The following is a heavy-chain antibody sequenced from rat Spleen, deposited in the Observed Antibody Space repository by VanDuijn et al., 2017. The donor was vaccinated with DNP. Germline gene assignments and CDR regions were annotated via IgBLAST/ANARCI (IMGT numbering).Heavy chain of an antibody. CDR1: GFSLADYS. V-gene: IGHV2-19*01. D-gene: IGHD4-2*01. J-gene: IGHJ2*01. Sequence: QVQLKESGPGLVQPSQTLSLTCTVSGFSLADYSVHWVRQPPGKGLEWLGRIRANGITDYNSGLKSRLTISRDTSKSQVFLQMNSLRSEDTATYYCAKGGDDGGFDYWGQGVMVTVSS. CDR3: AKGGDDGGFDY. CDR2: IRANGIT.